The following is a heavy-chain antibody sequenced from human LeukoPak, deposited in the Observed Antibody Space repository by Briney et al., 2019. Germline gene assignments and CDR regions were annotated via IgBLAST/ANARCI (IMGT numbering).Heavy chain of an antibody. V-gene: IGHV3-23*01. Sequence: GGSLRLACAASGFTFSSYAMSWVRQAAGKGLEWVSAISGSGGSTYYADSGKGRFTISRDNSKNTLYLQMNSLRAEDTAVYYCALGTHSGGWYPYYFDYWGQGTLVTVSS. CDR2: ISGSGGST. CDR3: ALGTHSGGWYPYYFDY. CDR1: GFTFSSYA. D-gene: IGHD6-19*01. J-gene: IGHJ4*02.